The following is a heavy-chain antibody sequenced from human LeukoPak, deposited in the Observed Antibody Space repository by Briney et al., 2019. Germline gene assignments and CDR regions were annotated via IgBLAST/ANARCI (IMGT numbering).Heavy chain of an antibody. Sequence: GGSLRLSCAASGFTFSSYGMHWVRQAPGKGLEWVAFIRYDESNKYYADSVRGRFTISRDNSKITLYLQMNSLKTEDTAVYYCTTPGAVAGSFSHYWGQGTLVTVSS. CDR2: IRYDESNK. D-gene: IGHD6-19*01. CDR1: GFTFSSYG. V-gene: IGHV3-30*02. J-gene: IGHJ4*02. CDR3: TTPGAVAGSFSHY.